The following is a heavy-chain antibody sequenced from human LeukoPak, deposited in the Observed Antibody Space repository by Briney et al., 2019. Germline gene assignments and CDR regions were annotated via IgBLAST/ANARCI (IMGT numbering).Heavy chain of an antibody. Sequence: SVKVSCKASGGTFSSYAISCVRQAPGQGLEWMGRIIPILGIANYAQKFQGRVTITADKSTSTAYMELSSLRSEDTAVYYCATLGGPKSSGYYLLDYWGQGTLVTVSS. CDR3: ATLGGPKSSGYYLLDY. V-gene: IGHV1-69*04. D-gene: IGHD3-22*01. CDR1: GGTFSSYA. J-gene: IGHJ4*02. CDR2: IIPILGIA.